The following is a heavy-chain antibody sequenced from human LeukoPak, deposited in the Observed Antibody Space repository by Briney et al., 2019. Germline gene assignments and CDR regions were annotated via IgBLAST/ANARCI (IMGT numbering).Heavy chain of an antibody. CDR3: ARGRTTMPTDY. CDR2: IYYSGNT. V-gene: IGHV4-30-4*07. J-gene: IGHJ4*02. D-gene: IGHD2-2*01. Sequence: SETLSLTCAVSGGSISSGDYSWSWIRQPPGKGLEWIGFIYYSGNTYYNPSLKSRVTISIDTSKNQFSLKLSSVTAADTAVYYCARGRTTMPTDYWGQGTLVTVSS. CDR1: GGSISSGDYS.